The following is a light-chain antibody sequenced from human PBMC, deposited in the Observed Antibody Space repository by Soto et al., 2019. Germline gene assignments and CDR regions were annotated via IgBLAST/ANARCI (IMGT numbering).Light chain of an antibody. J-gene: IGKJ4*01. Sequence: EIEMTQSPATLSVSPGERATLSCRASQSVSSNLAWYQQKPGQAPRLLIYGASTRATGIPARFSGSGSETEFTLTISSLQSEDSAVYYCQQYGSSPLTFGGGTKVEIK. CDR2: GAS. V-gene: IGKV3-15*01. CDR1: QSVSSN. CDR3: QQYGSSPLT.